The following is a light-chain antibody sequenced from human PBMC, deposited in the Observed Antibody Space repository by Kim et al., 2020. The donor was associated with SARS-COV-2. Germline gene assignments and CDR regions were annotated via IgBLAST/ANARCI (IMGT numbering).Light chain of an antibody. CDR2: QDT. Sequence: SYELTQPPSVSVSPGQTASITCSGDKLGDKYVCWYQQKPGQSPAPVIFQDTKPPSGIPERFSGSKSGNTATLTISGTQPTDEAYYYCQVWDSSTKWVFGGGTRVTVL. V-gene: IGLV3-1*01. J-gene: IGLJ3*02. CDR3: QVWDSSTKWV. CDR1: KLGDKY.